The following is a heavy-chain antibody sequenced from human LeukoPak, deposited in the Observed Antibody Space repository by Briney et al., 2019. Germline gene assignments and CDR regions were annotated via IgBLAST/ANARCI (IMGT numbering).Heavy chain of an antibody. CDR1: GFTFSSYA. D-gene: IGHD2-2*01. V-gene: IGHV3-23*01. Sequence: GGALRLSCAASGFTFSSYAVSWVRQAPGKGLEWVSAISGSGGSTYYADSVKGRFTISRDNSKNTLYLQMNSLRAEDTAVYYCAKGTIVVVPAGIYYFDYWGQGTLGTVSS. CDR2: ISGSGGST. CDR3: AKGTIVVVPAGIYYFDY. J-gene: IGHJ4*02.